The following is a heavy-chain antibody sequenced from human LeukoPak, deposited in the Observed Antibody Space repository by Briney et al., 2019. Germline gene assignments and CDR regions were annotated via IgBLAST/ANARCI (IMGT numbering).Heavy chain of an antibody. CDR1: GYRFTDYW. CDR2: IYPGDSDT. Sequence: PGGSLQISCRGSGYRFTDYWIGWVRRMPGRGLEWMAIIYPGDSDTRYSPSFQGRVTISADKSISTAYLQWSSLKASDTAVYHCAAGWYGGPYDYWGQGILVTVSS. V-gene: IGHV5-51*01. D-gene: IGHD6-19*01. J-gene: IGHJ4*02. CDR3: AAGWYGGPYDY.